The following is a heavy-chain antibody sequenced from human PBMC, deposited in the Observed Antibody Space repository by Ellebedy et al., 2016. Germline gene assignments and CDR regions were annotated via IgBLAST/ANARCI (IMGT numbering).Heavy chain of an antibody. V-gene: IGHV3-23*01. CDR3: VKGDRGSCDGASCYPLDL. Sequence: GESLKISCAASGFTFSTYAMGWVRQAPGKGLEWVSVITGSGGDTYSIDPVKGRFTISRDNSKDTLYLQMNSLTADDAAVYYCVKGDRGSCDGASCYPLDLWGQGALVTVSS. CDR2: ITGSGGDT. D-gene: IGHD2-15*01. CDR1: GFTFSTYA. J-gene: IGHJ5*02.